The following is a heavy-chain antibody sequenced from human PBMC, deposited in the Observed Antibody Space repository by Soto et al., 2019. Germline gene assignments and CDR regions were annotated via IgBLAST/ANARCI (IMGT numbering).Heavy chain of an antibody. CDR1: GYTFTTYD. CDR2: MDPNRGST. CDR3: ARERKFDFWRKGLDV. D-gene: IGHD3-3*01. V-gene: IGHV1-8*01. Sequence: QAQLVQSGAEGRKPGASVKVSCKASGYTFTTYDINWGRKAPGQGLEWLGWMDPNRGSTGYAQNFQGRITMTRNISRNTAHMELSSLQSEDTAVYYCARERKFDFWRKGLDVWGQGTTVTVSS. J-gene: IGHJ6*02.